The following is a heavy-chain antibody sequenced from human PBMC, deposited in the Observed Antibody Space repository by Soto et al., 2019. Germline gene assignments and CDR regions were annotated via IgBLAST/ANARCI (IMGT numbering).Heavy chain of an antibody. J-gene: IGHJ3*02. CDR2: ISSSSSYI. CDR3: ARVVYYDSSGYSI. CDR1: GFPFSNYS. V-gene: IGHV3-21*01. Sequence: GGSLRLSCAASGFPFSNYSMNWVRQAPGKGLEWVSSISSSSSYIYYADSAKGRFTISRDNAKNSLYLQMNSLRAEDTAVYYCARVVYYDSSGYSIWGQGTMVTVSS. D-gene: IGHD3-22*01.